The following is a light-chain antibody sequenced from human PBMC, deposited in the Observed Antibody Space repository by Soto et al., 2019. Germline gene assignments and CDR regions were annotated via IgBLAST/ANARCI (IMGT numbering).Light chain of an antibody. CDR3: QQYSTYTPRT. CDR2: KAS. V-gene: IGKV1-5*03. CDR1: QTISIW. Sequence: DIQMTQSPSTLSGSVGDRVTITCRASQTISIWLAWYQQKPGKAPKILIYKASSLESGVPSRLSGSGSGTEFTLTISSLQPDDFATYYCQQYSTYTPRTFGQGTKVEIK. J-gene: IGKJ1*01.